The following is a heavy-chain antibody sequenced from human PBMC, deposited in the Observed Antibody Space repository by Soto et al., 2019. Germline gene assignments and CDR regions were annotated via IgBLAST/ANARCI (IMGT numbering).Heavy chain of an antibody. J-gene: IGHJ4*02. D-gene: IGHD2-2*01. CDR1: GFTFSSYS. CDR2: ISSSSSYI. CDR3: ARVLRASSTSSFDY. Sequence: TGGSLRLSCADSGFTFSSYSMNWVRQAPGKGLEWVSSISSSSSYIYYADSVKGRFTISRDNAKNSLYLQMNSLRAEDTAVYYCARVLRASSTSSFDYWGQGTLVTVSS. V-gene: IGHV3-21*01.